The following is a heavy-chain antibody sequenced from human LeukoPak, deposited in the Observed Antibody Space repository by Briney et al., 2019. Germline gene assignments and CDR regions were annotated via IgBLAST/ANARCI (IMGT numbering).Heavy chain of an antibody. V-gene: IGHV3-21*01. D-gene: IGHD3-10*01. CDR1: GFTFSSHS. Sequence: PGGSLRLSCAASGFTFSSHSRNWVRQAPGKGLEWVSSISSSSSYIYYAASVKGRFTISRDNAKNSLYLQMNSLRAEDTAMYYCARDRLWFGEEPGAFDIWGQGTMVTVSS. J-gene: IGHJ3*02. CDR3: ARDRLWFGEEPGAFDI. CDR2: ISSSSSYI.